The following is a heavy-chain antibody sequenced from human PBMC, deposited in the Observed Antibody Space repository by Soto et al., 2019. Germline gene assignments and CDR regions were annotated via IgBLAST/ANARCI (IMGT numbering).Heavy chain of an antibody. CDR1: GYTFTGYY. CDR3: ARERVCSGGSCYSAFDI. J-gene: IGHJ3*02. CDR2: INPNSGGT. V-gene: IGHV1-2*04. Sequence: QVQLVQSGAEVKKPGASVKVSCKASGYTFTGYYMHWVRQAPGQGLEWMGWINPNSGGTNYAQKFQGWVTMTRDTSISTAYMELSRLRSDDTAVYYCARERVCSGGSCYSAFDIWGQGTMVTVSS. D-gene: IGHD2-15*01.